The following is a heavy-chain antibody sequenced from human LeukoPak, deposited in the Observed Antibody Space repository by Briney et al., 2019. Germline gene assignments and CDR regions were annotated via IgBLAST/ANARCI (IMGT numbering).Heavy chain of an antibody. CDR2: VYYSGST. Sequence: SETLSLTCTVSGGSISSSSYYWGWIRQPPGKGLEWIGSVYYSGSTYYNPSLKSRVTISVDTSKNQFSLKLSSVTAADTAVYYCARRRLRYFDWLEGDYYYYYMDVWGKGTTVTISS. V-gene: IGHV4-39*07. J-gene: IGHJ6*03. CDR1: GGSISSSSYY. CDR3: ARRRLRYFDWLEGDYYYYYMDV. D-gene: IGHD3-9*01.